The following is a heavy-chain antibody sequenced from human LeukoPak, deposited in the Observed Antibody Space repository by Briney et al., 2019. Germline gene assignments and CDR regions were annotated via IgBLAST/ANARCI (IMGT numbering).Heavy chain of an antibody. D-gene: IGHD6-13*01. J-gene: IGHJ5*02. CDR1: GGSISSSDYY. V-gene: IGHV4-30-4*08. CDR2: IYYSGST. CDR3: ALRLAAAAGAWFDP. Sequence: SETLSLTCTVSGGSISSSDYYWSWIRQPPGKGLEWIGYIYYSGSTYYNPSLKSRVTISVDTSKNQFSLKLSSVTAADTAVYYCALRLAAAAGAWFDPWGQGTLVTVSS.